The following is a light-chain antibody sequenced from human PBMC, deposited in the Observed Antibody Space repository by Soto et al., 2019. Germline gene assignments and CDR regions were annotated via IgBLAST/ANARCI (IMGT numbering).Light chain of an antibody. Sequence: VVMTQSPASLSVSPGQRVTLSCRASQSIDGDLAWFQQKPGQAPRLLMSGASTRAAGIPDRFSGSGSGTDFTLTISSLQSDDFATYYCQQYNNWPPMYTFGQGTKLEIK. J-gene: IGKJ2*01. CDR3: QQYNNWPPMYT. CDR1: QSIDGD. V-gene: IGKV3-15*01. CDR2: GAS.